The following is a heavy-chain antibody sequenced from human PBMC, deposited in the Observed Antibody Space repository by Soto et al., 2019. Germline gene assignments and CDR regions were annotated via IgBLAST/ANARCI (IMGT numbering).Heavy chain of an antibody. D-gene: IGHD4-17*01. CDR2: IYPGDSDT. CDR1: GYSLTSYW. V-gene: IGHV5-51*01. Sequence: PGESLKISCQGSGYSLTSYWIGWVRQMPGKGLEWMGIIYPGDSDTRYSPSFQGQVTISADKSISTAYLQWSSLKASDTAMYYCARQATTVRDYYYYMDVWGKGTTVTVSS. CDR3: ARQATTVRDYYYYMDV. J-gene: IGHJ6*03.